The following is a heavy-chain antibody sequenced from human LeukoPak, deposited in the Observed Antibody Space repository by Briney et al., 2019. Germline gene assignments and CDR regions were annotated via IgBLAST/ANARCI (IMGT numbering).Heavy chain of an antibody. CDR2: ISPNSGGT. CDR1: GYTFTGYY. D-gene: IGHD2-15*01. CDR3: ARSEPVVAARSWFDP. V-gene: IGHV1-2*04. Sequence: GASVKVSCKASGYTFTGYYMHWVRQAPGQGLEWMGWISPNSGGTNYAQKFQGWVTMTRDTSISTAYMELSRLRSDDTAVYYCARSEPVVAARSWFDPWGQGTLVTVSS. J-gene: IGHJ5*02.